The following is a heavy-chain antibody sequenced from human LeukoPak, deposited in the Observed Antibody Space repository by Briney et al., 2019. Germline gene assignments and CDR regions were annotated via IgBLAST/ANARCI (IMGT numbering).Heavy chain of an antibody. CDR2: KDYSGST. CDR1: GGSISRYY. CDR3: ARWGTYASTSNWFDP. V-gene: IGHV4-59*01. Sequence: SETLSLTCTVSGGSISRYYWSWIRQPPGKGLEWIGYKDYSGSTNYNRSLKSRVTISVDTSKNQFSLKLSSVTAADTAVYYCARWGTYASTSNWFDPWGQGTLVTVSS. D-gene: IGHD2-2*01. J-gene: IGHJ5*02.